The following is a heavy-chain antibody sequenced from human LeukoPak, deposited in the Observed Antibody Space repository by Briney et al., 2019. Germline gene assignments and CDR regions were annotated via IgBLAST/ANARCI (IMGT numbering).Heavy chain of an antibody. V-gene: IGHV3-11*04. CDR2: ISSSGSSI. D-gene: IGHD2-15*01. J-gene: IGHJ4*02. Sequence: TGGSLRLSCAASGFTFSDYYMSWIRQAPGKGLEWLSYISSSGSSIYYADSVKGRFTISRDNAQNSLYLQMNSLRAEDTAVYYCARAASGGSCDYWGQGTLVTVSS. CDR3: ARAASGGSCDY. CDR1: GFTFSDYY.